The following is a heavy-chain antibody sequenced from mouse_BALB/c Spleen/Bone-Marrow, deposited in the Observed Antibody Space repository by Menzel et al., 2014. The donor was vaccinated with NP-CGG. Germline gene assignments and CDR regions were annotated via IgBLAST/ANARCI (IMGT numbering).Heavy chain of an antibody. J-gene: IGHJ3*01. CDR1: GYTFTNFW. D-gene: IGHD1-1*01. Sequence: LKDSGSELVRPGAPVKLSCKASGYTFTNFWMHWVRQRPGQGLEWIGNVYPGSDTANYDEKFKSKATLTVDTSSSTAYMQLSSLTSEDSAVYYCTRSLYYYPAYWGQGTLVTVST. CDR3: TRSLYYYPAY. CDR2: VYPGSDTA. V-gene: IGHV1S22*01.